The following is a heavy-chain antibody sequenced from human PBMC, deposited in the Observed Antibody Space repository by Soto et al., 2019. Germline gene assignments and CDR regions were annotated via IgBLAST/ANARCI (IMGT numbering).Heavy chain of an antibody. V-gene: IGHV3-9*01. Sequence: EVQLVESGGGLAQPGWSRSLSCAASGINFDDHAMHWVRQTPGKGPEWVSGISWNSVTTNYAASIKGRFTISRDNAKRTLYLQMNNLRPADTALYFCVRSSGIKPRAGWFDPWGQGTLVTVS. CDR1: GINFDDHA. CDR2: ISWNSVTT. J-gene: IGHJ5*02. D-gene: IGHD1-26*01. CDR3: VRSSGIKPRAGWFDP.